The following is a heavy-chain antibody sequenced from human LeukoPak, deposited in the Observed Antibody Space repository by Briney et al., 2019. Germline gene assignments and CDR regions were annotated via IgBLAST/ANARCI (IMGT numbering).Heavy chain of an antibody. Sequence: ASVKVSCTASGYTFTTYAITWVRQAPGQGLEWMGWISASTGNTNFAQSLQGRLTMTTDTSTSTAYMELRSLRSDDTAVYYCARSWAIYGYADYWGQGTLVTVSS. V-gene: IGHV1-18*01. CDR3: ARSWAIYGYADY. CDR2: ISASTGNT. J-gene: IGHJ4*02. D-gene: IGHD5-18*01. CDR1: GYTFTTYA.